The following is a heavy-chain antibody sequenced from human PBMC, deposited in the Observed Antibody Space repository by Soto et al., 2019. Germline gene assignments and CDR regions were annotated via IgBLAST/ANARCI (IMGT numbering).Heavy chain of an antibody. CDR3: AREAGAFDY. D-gene: IGHD6-19*01. J-gene: IGHJ4*02. Sequence: QVQLVQSGAEVKKPGASVKVSCKASGYTFTSYYMHWVRQAPGQGLEWMGIINPSGGSTSYAQKCXGGVNMTRDTSTSTVYMELSSLRSEDTAVYYCAREAGAFDYWGQGTLVTVSS. V-gene: IGHV1-46*01. CDR1: GYTFTSYY. CDR2: INPSGGST.